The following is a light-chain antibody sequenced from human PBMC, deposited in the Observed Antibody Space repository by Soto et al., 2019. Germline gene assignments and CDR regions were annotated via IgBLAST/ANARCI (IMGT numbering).Light chain of an antibody. J-gene: IGKJ4*01. CDR1: QGISNY. V-gene: IGKV1-27*01. CDR2: AAS. Sequence: DIQMTQSPSSLSASVGDRVTITCRASQGISNYLAWYQQKPGKVPKLLIYAASTFQAGVPSRFSGSGSVTEFSLTISGLQPEDVATYYCQKWGIAPFSFGGGIKVE. CDR3: QKWGIAPFS.